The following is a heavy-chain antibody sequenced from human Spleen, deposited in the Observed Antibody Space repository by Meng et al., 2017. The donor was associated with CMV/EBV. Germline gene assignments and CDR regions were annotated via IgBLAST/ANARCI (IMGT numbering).Heavy chain of an antibody. CDR2: INPNSGDT. V-gene: IGHV1-2*02. CDR3: ARASGRHYDY. CDR1: GYTFTGYY. Sequence: SGKTSGYTFTGYYMHWGRQAPGQGLEWMAYINPNSGDTNYAQKFQGRVTMTRDTSISTVYVEVSRLRSDDTAIYFYARASGRHYDYWGQGTLVTVSS. D-gene: IGHD3-10*01. J-gene: IGHJ4*02.